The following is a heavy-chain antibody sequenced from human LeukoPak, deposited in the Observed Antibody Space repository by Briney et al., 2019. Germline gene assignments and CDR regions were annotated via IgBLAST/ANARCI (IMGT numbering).Heavy chain of an antibody. CDR1: GFTFSSYG. Sequence: GGSLRLSCAASGFTFSSYGMHWVRQAPGKGLEWVAFIRYDGSNKYYADSVKGRFTISRDNSKNTLYLQMNSLRAEDTAVYYCAKTAMATTRPPNFDYWGQGTLVTVSS. V-gene: IGHV3-30*02. J-gene: IGHJ4*02. D-gene: IGHD5-24*01. CDR3: AKTAMATTRPPNFDY. CDR2: IRYDGSNK.